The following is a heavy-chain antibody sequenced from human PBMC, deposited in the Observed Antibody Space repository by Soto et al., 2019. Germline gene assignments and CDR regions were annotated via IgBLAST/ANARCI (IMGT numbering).Heavy chain of an antibody. Sequence: PSETLSLTCAIPGYSIRTYNWWVWIRQPPGKGLEWIGYIYYSGNTNYNPSLKSRVIISIDTSKNHFFLKLSSVTAADTAVYYCARGPYYYYYGLDVWGQGTTVTVSS. V-gene: IGHV4-28*03. CDR3: ARGPYYYYYGLDV. CDR1: GYSIRTYN. CDR2: IYYSGNT. J-gene: IGHJ6*02.